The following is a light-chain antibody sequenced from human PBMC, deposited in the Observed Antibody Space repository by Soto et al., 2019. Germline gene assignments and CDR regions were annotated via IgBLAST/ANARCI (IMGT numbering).Light chain of an antibody. Sequence: LTQPASVSGSPGQSITISCTGTSSDLAIYNYVSWYQQQPGKAPKLMIYQVTNRPSGVSNRFSVSRSGNTASLTISGLQAEDEADYYCSSYTDSSNYVFGTGTKVTVL. CDR1: SSDLAIYNY. J-gene: IGLJ1*01. V-gene: IGLV2-14*01. CDR3: SSYTDSSNYV. CDR2: QVT.